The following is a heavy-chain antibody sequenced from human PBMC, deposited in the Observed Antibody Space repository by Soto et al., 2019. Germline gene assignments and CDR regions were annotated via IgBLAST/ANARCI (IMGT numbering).Heavy chain of an antibody. CDR3: ARHYHGFDY. CDR1: GSSLSTSW. CDR2: IFFGDSDT. Sequence: GESLKISCKGSGSSLSTSWIAWARQMPGKGLEWVGVIFFGDSDTRYGPSFQGQVTLSVDKSITTAYLQWNSLKTSDTAIYYCARHYHGFDYWGQGNPVTVSS. J-gene: IGHJ4*02. D-gene: IGHD3-16*02. V-gene: IGHV5-51*01.